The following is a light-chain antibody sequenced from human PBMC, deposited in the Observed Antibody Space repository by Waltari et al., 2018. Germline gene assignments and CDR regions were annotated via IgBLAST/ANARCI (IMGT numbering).Light chain of an antibody. Sequence: EIVLTQSPGTLSLSPGERATLSRRARQSVSRTLAWYQQKPGQAPRLLIYDASSRVTGIPDRFSGSGSGTDFSLTITRLEPEYFAVYYCQHYVSLPVTFGQGTKVEIK. CDR1: QSVSRT. V-gene: IGKV3-20*01. J-gene: IGKJ1*01. CDR2: DAS. CDR3: QHYVSLPVT.